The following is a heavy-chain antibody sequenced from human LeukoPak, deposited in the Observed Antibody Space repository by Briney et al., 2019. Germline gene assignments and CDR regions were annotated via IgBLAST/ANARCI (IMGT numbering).Heavy chain of an antibody. V-gene: IGHV4-4*07. CDR3: ARGSIVGATSKDFYYMDV. D-gene: IGHD1-26*01. Sequence: SETLSLTCTVSGGSISSYYWSWIRQPAGKGLEWIGRIYTSGSTNYNPSLKSRVTMSVDTSKNQFSLKLSSVTAADTAVYYCARGSIVGATSKDFYYMDVWGKGTTVTVSS. CDR2: IYTSGST. J-gene: IGHJ6*03. CDR1: GGSISSYY.